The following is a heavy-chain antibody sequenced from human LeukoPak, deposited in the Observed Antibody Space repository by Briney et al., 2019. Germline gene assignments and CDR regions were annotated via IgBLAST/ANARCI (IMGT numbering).Heavy chain of an antibody. CDR3: AKLLSDFWSYADY. CDR1: GFTFSSCA. D-gene: IGHD3-3*01. V-gene: IGHV3-23*01. CDR2: ISGSGDNT. Sequence: SGGSLRLSCAASGFTFSSCAMNRVRQAPGKGLEWVSGISGSGDNTHHADSVKGRFTISRDNSKNTLYLHMNTLRAEDTAVYYCAKLLSDFWSYADYWGQGTLVTVSS. J-gene: IGHJ4*02.